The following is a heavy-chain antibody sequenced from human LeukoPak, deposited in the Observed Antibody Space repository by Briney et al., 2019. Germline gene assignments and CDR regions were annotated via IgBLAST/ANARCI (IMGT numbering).Heavy chain of an antibody. V-gene: IGHV3-53*01. CDR3: ASPGPAYSYYFDS. CDR2: IYSGGST. CDR1: GFTVSSNY. D-gene: IGHD3-16*01. J-gene: IGHJ4*02. Sequence: PGGSLRLSCAASGFTVSSNYMSWVRQAPGKGLEWVSVIYSGGSTYYADSVKGRFTISRDNSKNTLYLQMNSLRAEDTAVYYCASPGPAYSYYFDSWGQGTLVTVSS.